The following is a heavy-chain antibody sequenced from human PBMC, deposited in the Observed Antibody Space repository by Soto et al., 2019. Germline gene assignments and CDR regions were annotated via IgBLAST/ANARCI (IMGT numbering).Heavy chain of an antibody. D-gene: IGHD3-3*01. CDR2: ISSSSSTI. CDR1: GFTFSSYS. CDR3: ARVRYYDFWSGPEDYYGMDV. V-gene: IGHV3-48*02. Sequence: EVQLVESGGGLVQPGGSLRLSCAASGFTFSSYSMNWVRQAPGKGLEWVSYISSSSSTIYYADSVKGRFTISRDNAKNSLYLQMNSLRDEDTAEYYCARVRYYDFWSGPEDYYGMDVWGQGTTVTVSS. J-gene: IGHJ6*02.